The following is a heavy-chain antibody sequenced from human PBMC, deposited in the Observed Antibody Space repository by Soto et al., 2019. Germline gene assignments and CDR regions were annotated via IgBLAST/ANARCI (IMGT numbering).Heavy chain of an antibody. CDR3: ARDGIAVAGWYWFDP. CDR2: ISSSSSTI. CDR1: GFTFSGYS. V-gene: IGHV3-48*02. D-gene: IGHD6-19*01. J-gene: IGHJ5*02. Sequence: PGGSLRLSCAASGFTFSGYSMNWVRQAPGKGLEWVSYISSSSSTIYYADSVKGRFTISRDNAKNSLYLQMNSLRDEDTAVYYCARDGIAVAGWYWFDPWGQGTLVTVSS.